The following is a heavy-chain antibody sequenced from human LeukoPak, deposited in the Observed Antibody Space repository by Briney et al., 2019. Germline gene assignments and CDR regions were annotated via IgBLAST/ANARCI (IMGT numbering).Heavy chain of an antibody. Sequence: GGSLRLSCAASGFTFSSYWMSWVRQAPGKGLEWVANIKQDGSEKYYVDSVKGRFTISRDNAKNSLYPQMNSLRAEDTAVYYCARDKEWELQYYYYYMDVWGKGATVTVSS. CDR3: ARDKEWELQYYYYYMDV. CDR2: IKQDGSEK. D-gene: IGHD1-26*01. V-gene: IGHV3-7*01. CDR1: GFTFSSYW. J-gene: IGHJ6*03.